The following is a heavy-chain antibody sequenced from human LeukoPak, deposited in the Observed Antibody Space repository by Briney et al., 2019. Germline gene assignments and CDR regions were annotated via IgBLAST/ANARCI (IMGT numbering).Heavy chain of an antibody. Sequence: KASETLSLTCAVYGGSFSSYYWGWIRQPPGKGLEWIGSIYYSGSTYYNPSLKSRVTISVDTSKNQFSLKLSSVTAADTAVYYCARQGDTAMVYYWGQGTLVTVSS. CDR1: GGSFSSYY. J-gene: IGHJ4*02. V-gene: IGHV4-39*01. CDR2: IYYSGST. D-gene: IGHD5-18*01. CDR3: ARQGDTAMVYY.